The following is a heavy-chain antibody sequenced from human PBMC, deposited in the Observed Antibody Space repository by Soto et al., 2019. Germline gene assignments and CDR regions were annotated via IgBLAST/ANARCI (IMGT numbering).Heavy chain of an antibody. CDR2: IYYSGST. CDR3: ARYCSGGSLCYYYYGMDV. D-gene: IGHD2-15*01. V-gene: IGHV4-39*01. J-gene: IGHJ6*02. Sequence: QLQLQESGPGLVKPSETLSLTCTVSGGSISSSSYYWGWIRQPPGKGLEWIGSIYYSGSTYYNPSLKTRVTISEDTSKNQFSLKLSSVTAADTAVYYCARYCSGGSLCYYYYGMDVWGQGTTVTVSS. CDR1: GGSISSSSYY.